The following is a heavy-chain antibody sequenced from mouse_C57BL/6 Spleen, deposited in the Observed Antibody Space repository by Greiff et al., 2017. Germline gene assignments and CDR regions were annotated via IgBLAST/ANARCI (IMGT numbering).Heavy chain of an antibody. CDR1: GYAFSSYW. CDR3: ARVPNFYGISYWYFDG. CDR2: IYPGDGDT. J-gene: IGHJ1*03. D-gene: IGHD1-1*01. V-gene: IGHV1-80*01. Sequence: VQLQQSGAELVKPGASVKISCKASGYAFSSYWMNWVKQRPGKGLEWIGQIYPGDGDTNYNGKFKGKATLTADKSSSTAYMQLSSLTSEDSAVYYCARVPNFYGISYWYFDGWGTGTTVTVSS.